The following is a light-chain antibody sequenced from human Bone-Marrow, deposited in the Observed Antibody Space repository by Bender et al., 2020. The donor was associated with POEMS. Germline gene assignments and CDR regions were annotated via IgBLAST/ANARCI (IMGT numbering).Light chain of an antibody. CDR3: SSYTRSTTVV. Sequence: QSALTQPASVSGSPGQSITISCTGTSSDVRDYNYVSWYQQHPGKAPKLMIYEVSKRPSGVPDRFSGSKSGTSASLTISGLQAEDEADYYCSSYTRSTTVVFGGGTKLTVL. CDR1: SSDVRDYNY. CDR2: EVS. J-gene: IGLJ2*01. V-gene: IGLV2-14*01.